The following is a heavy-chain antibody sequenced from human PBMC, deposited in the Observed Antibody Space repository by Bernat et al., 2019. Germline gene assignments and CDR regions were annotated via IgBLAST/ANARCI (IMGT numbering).Heavy chain of an antibody. J-gene: IGHJ3*02. CDR3: ARDRWYYDSSGYSPDGALDS. V-gene: IGHV1-46*01. CDR1: GYTFTSYY. CDR2: INPSGGST. Sequence: QVQLVQSGAEVKKPGASVKVSCKASGYTFTSYYMHWVRQAPAQGLEWMGIINPSGGSTSYAQKVQGRVTSTRGKYTSTVYMELSSLRYEKTGVYDCARDRWYYDSSGYSPDGALDSWGQGTMVTVS. D-gene: IGHD3-22*01.